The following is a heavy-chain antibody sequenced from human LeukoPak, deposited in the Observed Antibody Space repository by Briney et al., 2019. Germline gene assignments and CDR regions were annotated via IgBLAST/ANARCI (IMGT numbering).Heavy chain of an antibody. CDR3: ARDLGSRYCSSTSYLYHFDY. CDR1: GGSISSYY. CDR2: IYSSGST. V-gene: IGHV4-4*07. J-gene: IGHJ4*02. Sequence: SETLSLTCTVSGGSISSYYWSWIRQPTGKGLEWIGRIYSSGSTKYNPSLKRRVTMSVDTSKDQFSLKLCSVTAADTAVYYCARDLGSRYCSSTSYLYHFDYWGQGTLVTVSS. D-gene: IGHD2-2*01.